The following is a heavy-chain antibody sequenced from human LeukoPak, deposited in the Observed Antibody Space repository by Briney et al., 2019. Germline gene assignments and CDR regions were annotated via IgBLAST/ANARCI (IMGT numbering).Heavy chain of an antibody. CDR2: IYHSGST. CDR1: GGSISSGCYY. V-gene: IGHV4-30-2*01. J-gene: IGHJ4*02. CDR3: AAVDTVADDSYYIDF. Sequence: SETLSLTCTVSGGSISSGCYYWSWIRQPPGKGLEWIGYIYHSGSTYYNPSLKSRVTISVDRSKNQFSLKLSSVTAADTAVYYCAAVDTVADDSYYIDFWGQGTLVTVSS. D-gene: IGHD5-18*01.